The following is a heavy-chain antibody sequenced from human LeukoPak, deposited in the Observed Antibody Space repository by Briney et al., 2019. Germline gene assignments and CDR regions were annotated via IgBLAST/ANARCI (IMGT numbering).Heavy chain of an antibody. CDR2: ISAYNGNT. Sequence: GASVKVSCKASGYTFTSYGISWVRQAPGQGLEWMGWISAYNGNTNYAQKLQGRVTMTTDTSTSTAYMELRSLRSDDTAVYYCARGLSASWDYYYGMDVWGQGTTVTVSS. CDR1: GYTFTSYG. CDR3: ARGLSASWDYYYGMDV. V-gene: IGHV1-18*01. J-gene: IGHJ6*02. D-gene: IGHD1-26*01.